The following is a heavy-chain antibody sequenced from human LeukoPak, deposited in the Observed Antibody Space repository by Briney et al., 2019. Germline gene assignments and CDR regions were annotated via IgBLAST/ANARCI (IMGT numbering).Heavy chain of an antibody. CDR1: GGSISSYY. CDR2: FSYTGST. D-gene: IGHD5-12*01. J-gene: IGHJ6*03. Sequence: SETLSLTCTVSGGSISSYYWSWIRQPPGKGLEWIGYFSYTGSTNYNPSLKSPVIISVDTSKSQFSLKLSSVTAADTAVYYCARVRGYSDYYYYMDVWGKGTTVTISS. CDR3: ARVRGYSDYYYYMDV. V-gene: IGHV4-59*01.